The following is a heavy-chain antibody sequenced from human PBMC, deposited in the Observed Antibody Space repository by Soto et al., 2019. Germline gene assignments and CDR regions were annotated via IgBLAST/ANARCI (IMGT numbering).Heavy chain of an antibody. D-gene: IGHD2-21*01. J-gene: IGHJ4*02. CDR3: ARDVWPYYFDY. CDR2: IYYSGST. V-gene: IGHV4-31*03. CDR1: GGSISSGGYH. Sequence: SETLSLTCTVSGGSISSGGYHLNWIRQHPGKGLEWIGNIYYSGSTYYNPSLKSRVTISIDTSKNQFSLKLSSVTAADTAVYYCARDVWPYYFDYWGQGTLVTVSS.